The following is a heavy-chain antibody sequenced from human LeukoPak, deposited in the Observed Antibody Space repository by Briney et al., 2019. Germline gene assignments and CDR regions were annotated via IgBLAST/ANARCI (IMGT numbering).Heavy chain of an antibody. D-gene: IGHD2-15*01. V-gene: IGHV3-23*01. Sequence: PGGSLRLSCAASGFTFSSYAMSWVRQAPGKGLEWVSAISGSGGSTYYADSVKGRFTISRDNSKNTLYLQMNSLRAEDTAVYYCAKEKNPIVVVVAAVYYFDYWGQGTLVTVSS. CDR3: AKEKNPIVVVVAAVYYFDY. J-gene: IGHJ4*02. CDR1: GFTFSSYA. CDR2: ISGSGGST.